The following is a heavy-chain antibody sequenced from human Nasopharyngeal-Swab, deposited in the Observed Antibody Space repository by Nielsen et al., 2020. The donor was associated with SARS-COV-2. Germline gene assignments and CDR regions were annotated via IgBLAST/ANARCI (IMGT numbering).Heavy chain of an antibody. V-gene: IGHV3-23*01. CDR2: ISGADDST. CDR3: ARDQWFSYYDRYAVGYYYYGMDV. CDR1: GFAFSNYA. Sequence: GESLKISCAASGFAFSNYAMNWVRQAPGRGLEWVSAISGADDSTKYADSVKGRFTISRDNSKNTLYLQMNSLRAEDTAVYYCARDQWFSYYDRYAVGYYYYGMDVWGQGTTVTVSS. D-gene: IGHD3-22*01. J-gene: IGHJ6*02.